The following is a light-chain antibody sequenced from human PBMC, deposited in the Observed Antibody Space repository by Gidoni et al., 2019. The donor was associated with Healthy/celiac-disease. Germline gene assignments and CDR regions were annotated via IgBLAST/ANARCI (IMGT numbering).Light chain of an antibody. V-gene: IGKV1-5*03. CDR2: KAS. CDR3: QQYNSYQYT. J-gene: IGKJ2*01. CDR1: QSISSW. Sequence: DIQMTQSPSPLSASVGDRVTITCRAKQSISSWLAWYQQKPGKAPKLLIYKASSLESGVPSRFSGSGSGTEFTLTISSLQPDDFATYYCQQYNSYQYTFGQGTKLEIK.